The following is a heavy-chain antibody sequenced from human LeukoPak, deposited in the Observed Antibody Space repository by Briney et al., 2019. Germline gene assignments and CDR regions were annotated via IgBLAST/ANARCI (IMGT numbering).Heavy chain of an antibody. CDR2: SYYSGST. CDR1: GGSISTYY. V-gene: IGHV4-59*12. Sequence: PSETLSLTCTVSGGSISTYYWSWIRQPPGKGLEWIGYSYYSGSTNYNPSLKSRVTISIDTSKNQISLKLSSVTAADTAVYYCAISKGLGTSCYENWGQGTLVTVSS. CDR3: AISKGLGTSCYEN. J-gene: IGHJ4*02. D-gene: IGHD2-2*01.